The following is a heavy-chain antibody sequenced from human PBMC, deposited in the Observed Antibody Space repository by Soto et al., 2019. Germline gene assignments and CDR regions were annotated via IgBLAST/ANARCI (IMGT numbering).Heavy chain of an antibody. Sequence: GSLRLSCAASGFPFTTAWMTWVRQAPGKGLEWVGRIRSKNSGETREYAAPVKGRFTISRDDSNNMLYLEMNSLKIEDTGVYYCTTDGFSGIVGIWGQGTMVTVSS. D-gene: IGHD1-26*01. V-gene: IGHV3-15*01. CDR3: TTDGFSGIVGI. J-gene: IGHJ3*02. CDR2: IRSKNSGETR. CDR1: GFPFTTAW.